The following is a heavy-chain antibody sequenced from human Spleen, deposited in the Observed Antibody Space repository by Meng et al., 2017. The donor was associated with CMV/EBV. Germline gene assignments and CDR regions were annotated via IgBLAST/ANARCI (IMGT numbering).Heavy chain of an antibody. CDR1: GGSISNYY. V-gene: IGHV4-59*12. D-gene: IGHD6-13*01. CDR2: IYHSGST. Sequence: SETLSLTCTVSGGSISNYYWSWIRQPPGKGLEWIGFIYHSGSTSYNPSLKSRVTISLDTSKSQFSLKLSSVTAADTAVYFCARDDRLDTSSWYWGQGTLVTVSS. J-gene: IGHJ4*02. CDR3: ARDDRLDTSSWY.